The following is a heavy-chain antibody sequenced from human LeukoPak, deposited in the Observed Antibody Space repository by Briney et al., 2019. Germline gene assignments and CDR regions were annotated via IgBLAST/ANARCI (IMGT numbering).Heavy chain of an antibody. Sequence: SVKVSCKASGGTFSSYAISWVRQAPGQGLEWMGRIILILGIANYAQKFQGRVTITADKSTSTAYMELSSLRSEDTAVYYCARFRLSGGVIRGVTAYYFDYWGQGTLVTVSS. D-gene: IGHD3-10*01. CDR3: ARFRLSGGVIRGVTAYYFDY. CDR2: IILILGIA. CDR1: GGTFSSYA. V-gene: IGHV1-69*04. J-gene: IGHJ4*02.